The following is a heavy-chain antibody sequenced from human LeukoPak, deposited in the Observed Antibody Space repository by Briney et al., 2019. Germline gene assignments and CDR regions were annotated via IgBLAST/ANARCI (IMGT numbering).Heavy chain of an antibody. J-gene: IGHJ4*02. Sequence: ASVKVFCKASGYTFTSYYIHWVRQAPGQGLEWMGLINPNGDSTDYAQKFQGRVTMTRDTSTSTVYVELSSLRSEDAAVYYCARAAGDTYGYRYYFDSWGQGTLVTVSS. CDR3: ARAAGDTYGYRYYFDS. D-gene: IGHD5-18*01. CDR1: GYTFTSYY. V-gene: IGHV1-46*01. CDR2: INPNGDST.